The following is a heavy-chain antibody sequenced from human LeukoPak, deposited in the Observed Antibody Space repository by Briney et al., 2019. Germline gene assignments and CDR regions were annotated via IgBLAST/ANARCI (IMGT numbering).Heavy chain of an antibody. CDR2: INWNGGST. Sequence: PGGSLRLSCAASGFTFDDYGMSWVRQAPGKGLEWVSGINWNGGSTGYADSVKGRFTISRDNAKNSLYLQMNSLRAEDTAVYYCANHLACGSTSCPPFDYWGQGTLVTVS. D-gene: IGHD2-2*01. V-gene: IGHV3-20*04. CDR3: ANHLACGSTSCPPFDY. CDR1: GFTFDDYG. J-gene: IGHJ4*02.